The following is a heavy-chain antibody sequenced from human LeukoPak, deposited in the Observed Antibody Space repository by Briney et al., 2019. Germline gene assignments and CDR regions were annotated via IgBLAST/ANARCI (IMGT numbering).Heavy chain of an antibody. Sequence: GGSLRLSCAASGFTFSSYAMSWVRQAPGKGLEWVSTLSGNGYSTYYADSVKGRFTISRDNSKNTLYLQMNSLRAEDTAVYYCAKDRGGDCYSGFDYWGQGTLVTVSS. J-gene: IGHJ4*02. CDR2: LSGNGYST. CDR1: GFTFSSYA. CDR3: AKDRGGDCYSGFDY. D-gene: IGHD2-21*02. V-gene: IGHV3-23*01.